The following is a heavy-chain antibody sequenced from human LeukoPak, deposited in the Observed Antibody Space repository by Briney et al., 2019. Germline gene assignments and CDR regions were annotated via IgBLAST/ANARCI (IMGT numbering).Heavy chain of an antibody. J-gene: IGHJ5*02. Sequence: GGSLRLSCAASGFTFSSYWMSWVRQAPGKGLEWVANIKQDGSEKYYVDSVKGRFTISRDNAKNSLYLQMNSLRAEDTAVYYCATERGATINWFDPWGQGTLVTVSS. CDR2: IKQDGSEK. D-gene: IGHD4/OR15-4a*01. CDR3: ATERGATINWFDP. CDR1: GFTFSSYW. V-gene: IGHV3-7*04.